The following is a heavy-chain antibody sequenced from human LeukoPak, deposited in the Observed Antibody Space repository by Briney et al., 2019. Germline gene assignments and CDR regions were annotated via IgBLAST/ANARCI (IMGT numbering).Heavy chain of an antibody. J-gene: IGHJ4*02. V-gene: IGHV3-48*04. CDR1: GFTFSAHA. CDR3: ARDQGGGYSDY. Sequence: SGGSLRLSCAASGFTFSAHAMNWVRQAPGKGLEWLSYISSSTSTIYYADSVKGRFTISRDNAQNSLYLQMNNLRAEDTAVYYCARDQGGGYSDYFCQGTLVTVSS. CDR2: ISSSTSTI. D-gene: IGHD2-15*01.